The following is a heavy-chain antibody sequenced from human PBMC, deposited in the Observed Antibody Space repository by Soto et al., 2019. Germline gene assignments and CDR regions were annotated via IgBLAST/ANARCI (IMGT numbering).Heavy chain of an antibody. V-gene: IGHV1-69*13. J-gene: IGHJ4*02. CDR3: ARGAMANFDY. CDR2: FIAMLGTP. Sequence: ASVKVSCKASGGTFGSQGIAWVRQAPGQGLEWMGGFIAMLGTPTYAKKVRGRATISADESLTSSYLELRSLRSEDTGVYFCARGAMANFDYWGQGTVVPVSP. D-gene: IGHD5-18*01. CDR1: GGTFGSQG.